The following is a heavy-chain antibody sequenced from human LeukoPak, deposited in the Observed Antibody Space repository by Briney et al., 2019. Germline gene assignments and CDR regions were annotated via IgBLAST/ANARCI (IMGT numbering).Heavy chain of an antibody. CDR2: IYYSGST. CDR1: GGSISSYY. CDR3: ARAGGWLAIDY. J-gene: IGHJ4*02. V-gene: IGHV4-59*01. Sequence: PSETLSLTCTVSGGSISSYYWSWIRQPPGKGLEWIGYIYYSGSTNYNPSLKSRVTISVDTSKNQFSLKLSSVTAADTAVYCCARAGGWLAIDYWGQGTLVTVSS. D-gene: IGHD2-21*01.